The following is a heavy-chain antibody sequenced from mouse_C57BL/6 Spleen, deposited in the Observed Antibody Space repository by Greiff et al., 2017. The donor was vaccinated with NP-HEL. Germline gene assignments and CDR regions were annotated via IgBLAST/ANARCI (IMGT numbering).Heavy chain of an antibody. CDR1: GSTFTSYW. Sequence: QVQLQQPGAELVKPGASVKMSCKASGSTFTSYWITWVKQRPGQGLEWIGDIYPGSGSTNYNEKFKSKATLTVDTSSSTAYMQLSSLTSEDSAVYYCARSYYYGSSYYAMDYWGQGTSVTVSS. D-gene: IGHD1-1*01. CDR3: ARSYYYGSSYYAMDY. J-gene: IGHJ4*01. V-gene: IGHV1-55*01. CDR2: IYPGSGST.